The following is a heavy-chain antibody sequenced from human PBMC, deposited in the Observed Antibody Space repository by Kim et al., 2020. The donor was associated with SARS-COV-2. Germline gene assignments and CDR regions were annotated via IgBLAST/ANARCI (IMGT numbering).Heavy chain of an antibody. Sequence: ASVKVSCKASGYTFTSYYMHWVRQAPGQGLEWMGIINPSGGSTSYAQKFQGRVTMTRDTSTSTVYMELSSLRSEDTAVYYCASNGYCSGGSCYPRKNYYYYGMDVWGQGTTVTVSS. CDR2: INPSGGST. CDR1: GYTFTSYY. J-gene: IGHJ6*02. D-gene: IGHD2-15*01. CDR3: ASNGYCSGGSCYPRKNYYYYGMDV. V-gene: IGHV1-46*01.